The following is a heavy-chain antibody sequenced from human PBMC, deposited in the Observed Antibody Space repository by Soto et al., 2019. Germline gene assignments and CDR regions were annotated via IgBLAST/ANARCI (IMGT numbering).Heavy chain of an antibody. Sequence: QVQLVESGGGVVQPGRSLRLSCAASGFTFSSYGMHWVRQAPGKGLEWVAVISYDGSNKYYADSVKGRFTISRDNSKNPLYLQIDSLRAEDTGGFYCAEGYCRGLYGPPFDYWGQGTLVTVSS. D-gene: IGHD6-19*01. CDR2: ISYDGSNK. CDR1: GFTFSSYG. J-gene: IGHJ4*02. CDR3: AEGYCRGLYGPPFDY. V-gene: IGHV3-30*03.